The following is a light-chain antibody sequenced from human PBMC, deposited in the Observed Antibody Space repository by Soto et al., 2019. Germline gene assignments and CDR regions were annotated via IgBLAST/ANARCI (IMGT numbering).Light chain of an antibody. CDR1: KWGDKY. V-gene: IGLV3-1*01. CDR2: QDS. J-gene: IGLJ2*01. Sequence: SYELTQPPSVSVSPGQTASITCSGDKWGDKYACWYQQKPGQSPVLVIYQDSKRPSGIPERFSGSNSGNTASLTISGTQAMDEADYYCQAWDSSIVVFVRGTQLTVL. CDR3: QAWDSSIVV.